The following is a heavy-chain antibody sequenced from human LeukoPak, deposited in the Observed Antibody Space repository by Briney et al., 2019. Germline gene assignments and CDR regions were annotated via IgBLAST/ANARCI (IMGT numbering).Heavy chain of an antibody. CDR1: GGSISGYY. D-gene: IGHD3-10*01. CDR2: IYYSGST. CDR3: ARQGLWFGELLNDY. V-gene: IGHV4-59*08. Sequence: PSETLSLTCTVSGGSISGYYWNWIRQPPGKGLEWIGYIYYSGSTNYNPSLKSRVTISVDTSKNQFSLKLSSVTAADTAVYYCARQGLWFGELLNDYWGQGTLVTVSS. J-gene: IGHJ4*02.